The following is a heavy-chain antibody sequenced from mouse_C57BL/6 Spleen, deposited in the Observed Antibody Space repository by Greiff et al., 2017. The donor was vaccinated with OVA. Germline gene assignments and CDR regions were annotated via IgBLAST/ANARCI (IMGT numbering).Heavy chain of an antibody. V-gene: IGHV2-2*01. CDR2: IWSGGST. Sequence: VKLMESGPGLVQPSQSLSITCTVSGFSLTSYGVHWVRQSPGKGLEWLGVIWSGGSTDYNAAFISRLSISKDNSKSQVFFKMISLQADDTAIYYCARKTEAWFAYWGQGTLVTVSA. J-gene: IGHJ3*01. CDR3: ARKTEAWFAY. CDR1: GFSLTSYG.